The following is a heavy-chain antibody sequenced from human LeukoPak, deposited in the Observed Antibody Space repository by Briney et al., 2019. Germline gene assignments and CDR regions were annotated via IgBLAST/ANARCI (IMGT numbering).Heavy chain of an antibody. CDR2: IIPILGIA. D-gene: IGHD3-9*01. CDR1: GGTFSSYT. V-gene: IGHV1-69*02. CDR3: AQDDILTGYPGGWFDP. J-gene: IGHJ5*02. Sequence: ASVTVSCKASGGTFSSYTISWVRQAPGQGLEWMGRIIPILGIANYAQKFQGRVTITADKSTSTAYMELSSLRSEDTAVYYCAQDDILTGYPGGWFDPWGQGTLVTVSS.